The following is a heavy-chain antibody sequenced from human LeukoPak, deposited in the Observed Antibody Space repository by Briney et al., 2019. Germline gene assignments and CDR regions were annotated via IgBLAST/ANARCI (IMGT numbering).Heavy chain of an antibody. D-gene: IGHD3-3*01. CDR2: INHSGST. CDR3: ARKYDFWSALDY. CDR1: GGSFSGYY. V-gene: IGHV4-34*01. Sequence: SETLSLTCAVYGGSFSGYYWSWNRQPPGKGLEWIGEINHSGSTNYNPSLKSRVTISVDTSKNQFSLKLSSVTAADTAVYYCARKYDFWSALDYWGQGTLVTVSS. J-gene: IGHJ4*02.